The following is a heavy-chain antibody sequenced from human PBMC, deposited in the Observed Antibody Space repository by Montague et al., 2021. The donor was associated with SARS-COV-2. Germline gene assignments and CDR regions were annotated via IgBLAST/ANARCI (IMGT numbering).Heavy chain of an antibody. CDR2: TSSSGRT. V-gene: IGHV4-39*01. J-gene: IGHJ3*02. CDR3: ARFPTSYYYDSKAAPATPDAFDI. CDR1: RRSISRSSQY. D-gene: IGHD3-22*01. Sequence: SETLSLTCTVYRRSISRSSQYRSWIRHPPRPVMEWTRSTSSSGRTYYNPSLKSRVTISVDTSKNQFSLKLSSVTAADTAVYYCARFPTSYYYDSKAAPATPDAFDIWGQGTIVTVSS.